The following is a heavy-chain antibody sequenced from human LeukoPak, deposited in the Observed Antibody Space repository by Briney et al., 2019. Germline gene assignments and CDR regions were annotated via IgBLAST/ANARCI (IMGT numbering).Heavy chain of an antibody. V-gene: IGHV1-46*01. Sequence: GASAKVSCKASGYTFTSYYMHWVRQAPGQGLEWMGIINPSGGSTSYAQKFQGRVTMTRDTSTSTVYMELSSLRSEDTAVYYCARDGSGWYTHDAFDIWGQGTMVTVSS. J-gene: IGHJ3*02. CDR2: INPSGGST. D-gene: IGHD6-19*01. CDR1: GYTFTSYY. CDR3: ARDGSGWYTHDAFDI.